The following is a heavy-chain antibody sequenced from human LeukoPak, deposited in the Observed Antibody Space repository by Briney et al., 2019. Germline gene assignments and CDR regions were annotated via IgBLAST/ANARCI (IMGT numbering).Heavy chain of an antibody. CDR1: GGSISSGSYY. CDR3: ARTAAGTPSYFDY. J-gene: IGHJ4*02. CDR2: IYTSGST. Sequence: PSQTLSLTCTVSGGSISSGSYYWSCIRQPAGKGLEWIGRIYTSGSTNYNPSLKSRVTISVDTSKNQFSLKLSSVTAADTAVYYCARTAAGTPSYFDYWGQGTLVTVSS. V-gene: IGHV4-61*02. D-gene: IGHD6-13*01.